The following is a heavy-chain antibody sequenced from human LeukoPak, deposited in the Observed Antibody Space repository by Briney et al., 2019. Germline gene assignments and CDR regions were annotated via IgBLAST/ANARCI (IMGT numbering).Heavy chain of an antibody. D-gene: IGHD1-7*01. CDR1: GFTFSSYE. J-gene: IGHJ6*02. V-gene: IGHV3-48*03. CDR3: ARVQLRYYYYGMDV. Sequence: GGSLRLSCAASGFTFSSYEMNWVRQAPGKGLEWVSYISSNGSTIYYADSVKGRFTISRDNAKNSLYLQMNSLRAEDTAVYYCARVQLRYYYYGMDVWGQGTTVTVSS. CDR2: ISSNGSTI.